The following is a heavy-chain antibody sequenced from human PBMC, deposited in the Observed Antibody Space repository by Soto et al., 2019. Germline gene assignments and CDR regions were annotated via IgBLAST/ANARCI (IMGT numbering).Heavy chain of an antibody. CDR3: ARTGDGHHDFLDY. V-gene: IGHV3-7*01. D-gene: IGHD1-1*01. CDR1: GFTFSSYW. Sequence: GGSLRLSCAASGFTFSSYWMSWVRQAPGKGLEWVANINQDGNEDNLLDSVKGRFTISRDNAKNSLFLQMNSLRVDDTAVYYCARTGDGHHDFLDYWGQGALVTVSS. J-gene: IGHJ4*02. CDR2: INQDGNED.